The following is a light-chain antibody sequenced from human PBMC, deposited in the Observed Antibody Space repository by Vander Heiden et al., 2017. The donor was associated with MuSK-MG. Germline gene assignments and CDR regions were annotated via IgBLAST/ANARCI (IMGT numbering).Light chain of an antibody. CDR1: SSDVGGYNY. Sequence: QSALTQPASVSGSPGQPITISCTGTSSDVGGYNYVSWYQQHPGKAPKLMIYDVSNRPSGVSERFSGSKSGNTASLTISGLQAEDEADYYCSSYTSSSTQVFGTGTKVTVL. CDR3: SSYTSSSTQV. V-gene: IGLV2-14*03. J-gene: IGLJ1*01. CDR2: DVS.